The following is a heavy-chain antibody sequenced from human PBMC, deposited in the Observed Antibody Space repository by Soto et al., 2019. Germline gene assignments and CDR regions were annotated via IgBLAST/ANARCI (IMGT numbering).Heavy chain of an antibody. CDR3: AKAAEGYSSGWYYYGMDV. CDR1: GFTFSSYA. D-gene: IGHD6-19*01. J-gene: IGHJ6*02. CDR2: ISGSGGST. V-gene: IGHV3-23*01. Sequence: GSLRLSCAASGFTFSSYAMSWVRQAPGKGLEWVSAISGSGGSTYYADSVKGRFTISRDNSKNTLYLQMNSLRAEDTAVYYCAKAAEGYSSGWYYYGMDVWGQGTTVTVSS.